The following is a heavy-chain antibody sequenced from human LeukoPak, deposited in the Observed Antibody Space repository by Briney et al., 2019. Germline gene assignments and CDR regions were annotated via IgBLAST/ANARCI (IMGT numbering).Heavy chain of an antibody. CDR2: ISYRGST. V-gene: IGHV4-59*01. Sequence: SETLFLTCTVSGGSISGYYWSWIRQPPGKALEWVGYISYRGSTKYNLSLKSRVTISVDTSKNQFSLKLSSVIAADTAVYYCARGFEGVAGWFDPWGQGTLVTVSS. CDR1: GGSISGYY. J-gene: IGHJ5*02. CDR3: ARGFEGVAGWFDP. D-gene: IGHD3-16*01.